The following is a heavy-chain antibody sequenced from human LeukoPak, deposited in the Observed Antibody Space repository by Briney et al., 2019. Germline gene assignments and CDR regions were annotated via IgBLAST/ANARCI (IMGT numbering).Heavy chain of an antibody. CDR2: MNPNSGNT. V-gene: IGHV1-8*01. CDR1: GYTFTGYD. D-gene: IGHD3-9*01. J-gene: IGHJ5*02. CDR3: ARGRGILTGSRPGP. Sequence: ASVKVSCKASGYTFTGYDINWVRQATGQGLEWMGWMNPNSGNTGYAQKFQGRVTMTRNTSISTAYMELSSLRSEDTAVYYCARGRGILTGSRPGPWGQGTLVTVSS.